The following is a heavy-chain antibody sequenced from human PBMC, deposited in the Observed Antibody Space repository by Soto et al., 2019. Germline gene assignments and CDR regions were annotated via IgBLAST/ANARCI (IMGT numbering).Heavy chain of an antibody. V-gene: IGHV3-30-3*01. D-gene: IGHD4-17*01. CDR1: GFTFSSYA. J-gene: IGHJ3*02. CDR3: VRETVTTWNAFDI. Sequence: QVQLVESGGGVVQPGRSLRLSCAASGFTFSSYAMHWVRQAPGKGLEWVAVISYDGSNKYYADSVKGRFTISRDNSKNTLYLQMNSLRAEDTAVYYCVRETVTTWNAFDIWGQGTMVTVSS. CDR2: ISYDGSNK.